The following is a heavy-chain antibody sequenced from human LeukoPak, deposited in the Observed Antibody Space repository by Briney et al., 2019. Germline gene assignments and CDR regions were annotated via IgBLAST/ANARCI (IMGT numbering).Heavy chain of an antibody. J-gene: IGHJ3*02. CDR1: GYTFTGYY. CDR2: INPNSGGT. Sequence: ASVKVSCKASGYTFTGYYMHWVRQAPGQGLEWMGWINPNSGGTNYAQKFQGRVTMTRDTSISTAYMELSRLRSDDTAVYYCARRVIVGATTDAFDIWGQGTMVTVSS. D-gene: IGHD1-26*01. CDR3: ARRVIVGATTDAFDI. V-gene: IGHV1-2*02.